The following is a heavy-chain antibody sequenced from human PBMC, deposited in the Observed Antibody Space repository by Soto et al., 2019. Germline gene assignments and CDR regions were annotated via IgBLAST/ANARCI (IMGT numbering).Heavy chain of an antibody. CDR3: AREAWEMATITAGDWFDP. Sequence: SQTLSLTFAISGDSVSSNSAAWDWIRQSPSRGLEWLGRTYYRSKWYNDYAVSVKSRITINPDTSKNQFSLQLNSVTPEDTAVYYCAREAWEMATITAGDWFDPWGQGTLVTVSS. D-gene: IGHD5-12*01. V-gene: IGHV6-1*01. J-gene: IGHJ5*02. CDR2: TYYRSKWYN. CDR1: GDSVSSNSAA.